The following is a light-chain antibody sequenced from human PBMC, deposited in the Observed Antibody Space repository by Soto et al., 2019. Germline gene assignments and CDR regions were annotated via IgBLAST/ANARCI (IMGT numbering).Light chain of an antibody. CDR1: QSISNH. CDR3: QKYNSAPRVT. J-gene: IGKJ5*01. CDR2: AAS. Sequence: DIQMTQSPSSLSASVEDRVIITCRASQSISNHLNWYQQKPGKAPKLLIFAASSLQSGVPSRFSGSRSGPDFTLTISSLQPEDVATYYCQKYNSAPRVTFGQGTRLEI. V-gene: IGKV1-39*01.